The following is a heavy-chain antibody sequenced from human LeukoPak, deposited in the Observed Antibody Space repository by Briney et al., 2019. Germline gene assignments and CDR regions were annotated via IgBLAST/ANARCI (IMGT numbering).Heavy chain of an antibody. CDR2: IKEDGSEN. CDR1: GFTFSRYW. CDR3: ARQRYSDY. Sequence: GGSLRLSCAASGFTFSRYWMTWVRQAPGKGLEWVANIKEDGSENSYVESVKGRFTISRDKAKNSLYLQLNSLRAEDTAVYFCARQRYSDYWGQGTLVTVSS. D-gene: IGHD1-1*01. J-gene: IGHJ4*02. V-gene: IGHV3-7*01.